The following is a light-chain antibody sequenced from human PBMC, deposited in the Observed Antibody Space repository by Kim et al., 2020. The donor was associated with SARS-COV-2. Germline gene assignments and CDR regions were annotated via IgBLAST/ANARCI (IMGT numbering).Light chain of an antibody. V-gene: IGKV1-12*01. J-gene: IGKJ4*01. CDR1: QGVSTH. Sequence: ASLDGTVTITWRASQGVSTHLVWYRQKPGEGPKLLIHGASTLHIGVPSRFIGGGSETDFTLTITSLQPEDFASYYCQQSASLPVTFGGGTKVEIK. CDR2: GAS. CDR3: QQSASLPVT.